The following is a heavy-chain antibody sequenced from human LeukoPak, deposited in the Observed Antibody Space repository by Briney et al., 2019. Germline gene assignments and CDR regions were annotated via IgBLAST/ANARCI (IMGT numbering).Heavy chain of an antibody. CDR1: IFTFSSHG. CDR2: IWYDGSNK. J-gene: IGHJ4*02. V-gene: IGHV3-33*08. CDR3: ASEAY. Sequence: GRSLTLSRAASIFTFSSHGRHGVRQARAKGLEWVAVIWYDGSNKYYADSVKGRFTISRDNSKNTLYLQMNSLRAEDTAVYYCASEAYWGQGTLVTVSS.